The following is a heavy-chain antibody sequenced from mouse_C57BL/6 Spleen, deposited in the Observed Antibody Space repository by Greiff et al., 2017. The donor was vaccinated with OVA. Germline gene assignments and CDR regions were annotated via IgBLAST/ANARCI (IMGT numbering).Heavy chain of an antibody. Sequence: EVQLQESGAGLVKPGGSLKLSCAASGFTFSSYAMSWVRQTPEKRLEWVAYISSGGDYIYYADTVKGRFTISRDNARNTLYLQMSSLKSEDTAMYYCTRVTTGGFAYWGQGTLVTVSA. CDR1: GFTFSSYA. CDR3: TRVTTGGFAY. V-gene: IGHV5-9-1*02. J-gene: IGHJ3*01. D-gene: IGHD1-1*01. CDR2: ISSGGDYI.